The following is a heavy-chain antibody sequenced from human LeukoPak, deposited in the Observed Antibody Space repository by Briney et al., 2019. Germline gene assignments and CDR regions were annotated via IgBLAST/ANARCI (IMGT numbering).Heavy chain of an antibody. V-gene: IGHV4-31*03. CDR2: IYYSGST. CDR1: GGSISSGGYY. D-gene: IGHD1-1*01. J-gene: IGHJ4*02. CDR3: ASGDNDPLFDY. Sequence: PSQTLSLTCTVSGGSISSGGYYWSWIRQHPGKGLEWIGSIYYSGSTNYNPSLQGRVTISLDTSRNQFSLKLSSVTAADTAVYYCASGDNDPLFDYWGQGTLVTVSS.